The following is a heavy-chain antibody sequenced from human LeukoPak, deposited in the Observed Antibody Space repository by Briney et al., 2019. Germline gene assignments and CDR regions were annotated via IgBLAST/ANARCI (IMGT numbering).Heavy chain of an antibody. J-gene: IGHJ4*02. CDR3: ATAVFGVVIIPNYFDY. Sequence: ASVKVSCKVSGYTLTELSMHWVRQAPGKGLEWMGGFGPEDGETIYAQKFQGRVTMTEDTSTDTAYMELSSLRSEDTAVYYCATAVFGVVIIPNYFDYWGQGTLVTVSS. D-gene: IGHD3-3*01. V-gene: IGHV1-24*01. CDR2: FGPEDGET. CDR1: GYTLTELS.